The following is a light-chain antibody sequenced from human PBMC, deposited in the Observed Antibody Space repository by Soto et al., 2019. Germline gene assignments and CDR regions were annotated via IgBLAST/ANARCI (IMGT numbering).Light chain of an antibody. Sequence: IVLTQSPGILSLSPGERATLSCRASQSVTSNSLAWYQQKPGQAPSLLIYGASTRATGISDRFSGSGSGTDFTLTISRVEPEDFAVYYWQQYGNSPRTFGQETKLEIK. CDR3: QQYGNSPRT. CDR2: GAS. J-gene: IGKJ2*01. V-gene: IGKV3-20*01. CDR1: QSVTSNS.